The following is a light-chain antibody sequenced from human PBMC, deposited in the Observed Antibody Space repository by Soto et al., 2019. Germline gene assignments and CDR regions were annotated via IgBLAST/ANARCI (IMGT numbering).Light chain of an antibody. J-gene: IGKJ1*01. CDR1: QGISSY. V-gene: IGKV1-9*01. CDR3: QQFLGT. CDR2: DAS. Sequence: DIRWTQSVYSLSSSVGARSTSTCRASQGISSYLGWYQQKPAKAPNLLIYDASTLHSGVPSRFSVGGSGTDFTLIISSLQPDDFATSYYQQFLGTFGQGTKVDIK.